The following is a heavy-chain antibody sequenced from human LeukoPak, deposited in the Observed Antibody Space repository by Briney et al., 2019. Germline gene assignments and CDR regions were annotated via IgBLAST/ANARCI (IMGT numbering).Heavy chain of an antibody. Sequence: GGSLRLSXAASGFTFDDYGMSWVRQAPGKGLEWLSGINWNGGSTCYADSVKGRFTISRDNAKNCLYLQMNSLRAEDTALYYCARGLAAAGTAYWGQGTLVTVSS. CDR3: ARGLAAAGTAY. CDR2: INWNGGST. V-gene: IGHV3-20*04. D-gene: IGHD6-13*01. J-gene: IGHJ4*02. CDR1: GFTFDDYG.